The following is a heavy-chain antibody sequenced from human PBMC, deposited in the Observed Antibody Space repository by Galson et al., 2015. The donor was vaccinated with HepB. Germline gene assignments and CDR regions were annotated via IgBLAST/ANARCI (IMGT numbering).Heavy chain of an antibody. CDR3: ARREQWPAGRYGMDV. CDR1: GFIFRSYA. J-gene: IGHJ6*02. Sequence: SLRLSCAASGFIFRSYAIHWVRQTPGKGLVWVALISYDGSDRYYVDSVKGRFTISRDNSKNTLYLQMNSLRPEDTAVYYCARREQWPAGRYGMDVWGQGTTVAVSS. V-gene: IGHV3-30*04. D-gene: IGHD6-19*01. CDR2: ISYDGSDR.